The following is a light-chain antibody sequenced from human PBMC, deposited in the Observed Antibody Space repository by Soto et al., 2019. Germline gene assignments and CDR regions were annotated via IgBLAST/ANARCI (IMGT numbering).Light chain of an antibody. J-gene: IGKJ5*01. V-gene: IGKV3-15*01. CDR3: QQFNYWPPIT. Sequence: PGERATLSCRASQSLRSGDLACYQQIPGQAPGLLIYGASTRASGIPARFSASGSGTEFTLTISSLQSEDFAVYYCQQFNYWPPITFGQGTRLEIK. CDR2: GAS. CDR1: QSLRSGD.